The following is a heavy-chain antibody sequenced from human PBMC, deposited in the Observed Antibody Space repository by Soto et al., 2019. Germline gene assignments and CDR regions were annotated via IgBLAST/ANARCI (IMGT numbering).Heavy chain of an antibody. D-gene: IGHD3-10*01. CDR3: GPQILWFGELPSFVY. CDR2: ISGNGGST. J-gene: IGHJ4*02. Sequence: EVRLLESGGGLAQAGGSLRLSCAASGFTFSNQAMSWVRQAPGKGLEWVSTISGNGGSTYYAASVKGRFTISRDNSNNTLYLHMSSLRAEDTAVYFCGPQILWFGELPSFVYWGQGSLVTVSS. CDR1: GFTFSNQA. V-gene: IGHV3-23*01.